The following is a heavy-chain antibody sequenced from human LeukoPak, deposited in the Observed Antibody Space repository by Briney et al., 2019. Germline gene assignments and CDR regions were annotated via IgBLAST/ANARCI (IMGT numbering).Heavy chain of an antibody. Sequence: GGSLRLSCVASGFTFGKYWMSWVRQAPGKGLKWVANIKLDGSEKDYVDSVKGRFTISRDNTKNSLYLQMNSLRAEDTAVFYCARDQYDTWSRRGNFDSWGQGTLVIVSS. V-gene: IGHV3-7*03. CDR2: IKLDGSEK. CDR1: GFTFGKYW. CDR3: ARDQYDTWSRRGNFDS. D-gene: IGHD3-3*01. J-gene: IGHJ4*02.